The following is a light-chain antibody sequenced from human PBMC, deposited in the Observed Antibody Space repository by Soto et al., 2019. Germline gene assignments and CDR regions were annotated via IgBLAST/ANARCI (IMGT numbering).Light chain of an antibody. J-gene: IGKJ5*01. CDR1: QSFSSY. CDR2: DAS. Sequence: EIVLTQSPATLSLSPGERATLSCRASQSFSSYLAWYQQKPGQAPRLLIYDASNRATGIPARFSGSGSGTDFTLTISRLEPEDFAVYYCQQYGNSPITFGQGTRLEI. V-gene: IGKV3-11*01. CDR3: QQYGNSPIT.